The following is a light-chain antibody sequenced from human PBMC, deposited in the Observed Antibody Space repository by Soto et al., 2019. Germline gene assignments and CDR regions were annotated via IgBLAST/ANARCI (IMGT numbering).Light chain of an antibody. V-gene: IGLV2-14*03. J-gene: IGLJ1*01. CDR3: SSYTSSSLHV. CDR1: SSDVGGYNY. CDR2: DVS. Sequence: QSVLTQPASVSGSPGQSITISCTGTSSDVGGYNYVSWYQQHPGKAPKLMIYDVSNRPSGVSNRFSGSKSGNTASLTISGLQAEDEADYYCSSYTSSSLHVFGTGTKVTRP.